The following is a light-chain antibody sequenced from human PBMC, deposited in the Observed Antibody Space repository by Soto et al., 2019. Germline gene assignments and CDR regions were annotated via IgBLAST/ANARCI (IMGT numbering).Light chain of an antibody. CDR3: QQYSSSRT. CDR1: QRVSSNH. Sequence: DIVLTQSPGTLSLSPGERATLSCRASQRVSSNHLAWYQQKPGQAPRLLIYGGSSRATGISVRFSGSGSETDFTITINRLEPEDFAVYYCQQYSSSRTFGQGTKVEIK. V-gene: IGKV3-20*01. CDR2: GGS. J-gene: IGKJ1*01.